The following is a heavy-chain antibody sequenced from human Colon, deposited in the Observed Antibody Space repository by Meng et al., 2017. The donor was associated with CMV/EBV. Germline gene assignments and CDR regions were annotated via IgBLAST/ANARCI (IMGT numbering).Heavy chain of an antibody. J-gene: IGHJ4*02. D-gene: IGHD6-13*01. CDR1: GYTFTANH. CDR2: IYPQDGGT. V-gene: IGHV1-2*02. CDR3: VRESWYFDF. Sequence: QVPLVQYVTEVKKPGASVKVSCKTSGYTFTANHLHWVRQAPGQGLEWMGWIYPQDGGTYFAQKFQDRVTLTRDTSITTAYMELSGLTSDDTAIYYYVRESWYFDFWGEGTLVTVSS.